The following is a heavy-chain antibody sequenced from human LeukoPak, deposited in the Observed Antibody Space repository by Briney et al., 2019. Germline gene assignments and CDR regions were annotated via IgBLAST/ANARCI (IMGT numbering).Heavy chain of an antibody. V-gene: IGHV3-53*01. Sequence: GGSLRLSCAASGFTVSSNYMSWVRQAPGKGLEWVSVIYSGGDTYYADSVKGRFTISRDNPKNTLYLQMNSLRAEDTAVYYCAKESRPGYCSSTSCYTYYYGMDVWGQGTTVTVSS. CDR2: IYSGGDT. D-gene: IGHD2-2*02. J-gene: IGHJ6*02. CDR3: AKESRPGYCSSTSCYTYYYGMDV. CDR1: GFTVSSNY.